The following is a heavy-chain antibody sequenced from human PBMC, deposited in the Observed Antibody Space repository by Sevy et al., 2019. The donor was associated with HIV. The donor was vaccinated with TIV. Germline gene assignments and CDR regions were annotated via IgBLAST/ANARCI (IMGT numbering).Heavy chain of an antibody. Sequence: ASVKVSCKASGYTFSTYGLSWVRQASGQGLEWMGWISAYNGDTKYAQKFQDRVTMTTDTTTNTGYMELMRLRSDDTAIYYCARDSVWFGNLLCESIKDTWFDPWGQGTLVTVSS. J-gene: IGHJ5*02. CDR2: ISAYNGDT. V-gene: IGHV1-18*04. CDR1: GYTFSTYG. D-gene: IGHD3-10*01. CDR3: ARDSVWFGNLLCESIKDTWFDP.